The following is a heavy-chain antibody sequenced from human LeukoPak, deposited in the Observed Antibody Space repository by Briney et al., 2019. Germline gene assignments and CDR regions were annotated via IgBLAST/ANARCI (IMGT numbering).Heavy chain of an antibody. V-gene: IGHV5-51*01. Sequence: GGSLKISCKGSGYSFTNYWVAWLGRMPGEGLEWMGIIYPGDSDPRSSPSFQGQVTISADKSISTAYLQWSSLKASDTAMYYCARRAGSFYYFEYWGQGTLVTVSS. J-gene: IGHJ4*02. CDR2: IYPGDSDP. CDR1: GYSFTNYW. D-gene: IGHD1-26*01. CDR3: ARRAGSFYYFEY.